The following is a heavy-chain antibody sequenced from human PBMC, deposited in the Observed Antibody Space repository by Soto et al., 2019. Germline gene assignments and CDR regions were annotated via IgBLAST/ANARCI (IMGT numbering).Heavy chain of an antibody. CDR1: GFNFDNYW. D-gene: IGHD3-10*01. Sequence: GGSLRLSCAASGFNFDNYWMAWVRQAPGKGLEWVANIKQDASEKKYVDSVKGRFTMSRDNAKNSLYLQMDSLRAEDTATYYCARDSGYGSTSSVNHYLDFWGHGTLVTVSS. CDR2: IKQDASEK. J-gene: IGHJ4*01. CDR3: ARDSGYGSTSSVNHYLDF. V-gene: IGHV3-7*01.